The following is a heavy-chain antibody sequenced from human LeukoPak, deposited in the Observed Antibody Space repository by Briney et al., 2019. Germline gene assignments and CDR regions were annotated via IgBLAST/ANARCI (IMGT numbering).Heavy chain of an antibody. J-gene: IGHJ3*01. CDR1: GGSISSYY. Sequence: PSETLSLTCTVSGGSISSYYWSWIRQPPGKGLEWIGYIYYSGSTNYNPSLKSRVTISVDTSKNQFSLKLSSVTAADTAVYYCARRWVYDKRASDAWGQGTMVTVSS. D-gene: IGHD3-16*01. CDR2: IYYSGST. CDR3: ARRWVYDKRASDA. V-gene: IGHV4-59*08.